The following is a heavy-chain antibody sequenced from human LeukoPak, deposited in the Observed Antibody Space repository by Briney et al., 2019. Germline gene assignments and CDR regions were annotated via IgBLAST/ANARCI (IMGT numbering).Heavy chain of an antibody. Sequence: GGSLRLSCAASGFTFSDYYMSWIRQAPRKGLEWVSYISSSGSTIYYADSVKGRFTISRDNAKNSLYLQMNSLRAEDTAVYYCARYHCSSTSCYTGEYGMDVWGQGTTVTVSS. V-gene: IGHV3-11*01. CDR3: ARYHCSSTSCYTGEYGMDV. CDR1: GFTFSDYY. J-gene: IGHJ6*02. D-gene: IGHD2-2*02. CDR2: ISSSGSTI.